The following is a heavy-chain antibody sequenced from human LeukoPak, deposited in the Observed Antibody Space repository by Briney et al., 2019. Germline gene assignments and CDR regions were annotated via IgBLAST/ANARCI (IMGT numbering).Heavy chain of an antibody. CDR1: GGSISSYY. J-gene: IGHJ4*02. CDR3: ARAWATDYFDY. Sequence: SETLSLTCTVSGGSISSYYWSWIRQPPGKELEWIGYMYYSGTINYNPSLKSRVTISVDTSKNQFSLKLSSVTPADTAMYYCARAWATDYFDYWGQGTLVTVSS. CDR2: MYYSGTI. V-gene: IGHV4-59*01.